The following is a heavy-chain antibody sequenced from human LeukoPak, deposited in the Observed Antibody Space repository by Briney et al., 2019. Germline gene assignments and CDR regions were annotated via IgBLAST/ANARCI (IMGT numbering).Heavy chain of an antibody. Sequence: ASVKVSCKASGYTFTSYGISWVRQAPGQGLEWMGWISAYNGNTNYAQKLQGRVTMTTDTSTSTAYMELRSLRSDDTAVYYCARGVQTLYYYYGMDVWGQGTTVTVSS. CDR2: ISAYNGNT. V-gene: IGHV1-18*01. CDR1: GYTFTSYG. J-gene: IGHJ6*02. CDR3: ARGVQTLYYYYGMDV.